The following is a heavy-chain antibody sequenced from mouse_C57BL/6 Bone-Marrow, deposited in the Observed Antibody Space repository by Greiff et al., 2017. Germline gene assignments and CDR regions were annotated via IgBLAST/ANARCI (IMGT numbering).Heavy chain of an antibody. CDR1: GYTFTSYG. J-gene: IGHJ2*01. Sequence: VQLQQSGAELARPGASVKLSCKASGYTFTSYGICWVKQRTGQSLEWIGEIYTRSSNTYYNEKVKGKATLTADKSYSTEYMELRSLTSEDCAVYFCASGVFDYWGQGTTLTVAS. CDR3: ASGVFDY. CDR2: IYTRSSNT. V-gene: IGHV1-81*01.